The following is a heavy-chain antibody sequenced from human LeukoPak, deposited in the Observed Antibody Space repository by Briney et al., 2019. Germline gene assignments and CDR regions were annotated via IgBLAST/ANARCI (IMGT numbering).Heavy chain of an antibody. CDR1: GGSFSGYY. J-gene: IGHJ4*02. CDR2: INHSGST. CDR3: AREIAVAGFYYFDY. V-gene: IGHV4-34*09. Sequence: SETLSLTCAVYGGSFSGYYWSWIRQPPGKGLEWIGEINHSGSTNYNPSLKSRVTISVDTSKNQFSLKLSSVTAADTAVYYCAREIAVAGFYYFDYWGQGTLVTVSS. D-gene: IGHD6-19*01.